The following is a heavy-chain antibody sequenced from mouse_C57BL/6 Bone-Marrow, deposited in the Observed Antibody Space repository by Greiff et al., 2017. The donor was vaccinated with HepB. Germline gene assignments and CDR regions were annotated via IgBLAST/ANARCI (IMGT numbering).Heavy chain of an antibody. Sequence: EVQLVESGGDLVKPGGSLKLSCAASGFTFSSYGMSWVRQTPDQRLEWVATISSGGSYTYYPDSVKGRFTISRDNAKNTLYLQMSSLKSEDTAMYYCARQFITTVVYAMDYWGKGTSVTVSS. CDR1: GFTFSSYG. CDR3: ARQFITTVVYAMDY. V-gene: IGHV5-6*01. D-gene: IGHD1-1*01. J-gene: IGHJ4*01. CDR2: ISSGGSYT.